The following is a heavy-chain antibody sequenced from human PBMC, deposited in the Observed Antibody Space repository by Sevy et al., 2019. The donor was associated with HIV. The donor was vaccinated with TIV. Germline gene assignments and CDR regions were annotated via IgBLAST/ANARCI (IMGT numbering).Heavy chain of an antibody. Sequence: GESLKISCAASGFTISSYAMSWVRQAPGKGLEWVSAISGSGGSTCYADSVKGRFSISRDNSKNTLYLQMNSLRAEDTAVYYCAKSPVRYDSSGYQAYFDYWGQGTLVTVSS. J-gene: IGHJ4*02. CDR2: ISGSGGST. V-gene: IGHV3-23*01. D-gene: IGHD3-22*01. CDR3: AKSPVRYDSSGYQAYFDY. CDR1: GFTISSYA.